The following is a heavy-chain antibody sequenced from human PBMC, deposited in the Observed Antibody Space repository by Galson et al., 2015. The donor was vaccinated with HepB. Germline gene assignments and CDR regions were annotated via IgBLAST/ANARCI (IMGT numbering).Heavy chain of an antibody. D-gene: IGHD3-22*01. CDR1: GGSISSSNW. V-gene: IGHV4-4*02. CDR3: TRDSPRYYYDYSGYDY. CDR2: IYHRGNT. Sequence: TLSLTCTVSGGSISSSNWWSWVRQPPGKGLEWLGEIYHRGNTNYNPSLKSRVTLSVDKSKNHFSLRLSSVTAADTAVYYCTRDSPRYYYDYSGYDYWGQGTLVTVSS. J-gene: IGHJ4*02.